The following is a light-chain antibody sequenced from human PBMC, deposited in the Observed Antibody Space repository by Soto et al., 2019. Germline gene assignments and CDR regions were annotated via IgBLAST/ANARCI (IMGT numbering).Light chain of an antibody. CDR1: QSISSY. CDR2: AAS. J-gene: IGKJ3*01. CDR3: QQSYSTLLFT. V-gene: IGKV1-39*01. Sequence: DIQMTQSPSSLSASVGDRFTITCRASQSISSYLNWYQQKPGKAPKLLIYAASSLQSGVPSRFSGSGSGTDFTLTISRLQPEDFATYYCQQSYSTLLFTFGPGTKVDIK.